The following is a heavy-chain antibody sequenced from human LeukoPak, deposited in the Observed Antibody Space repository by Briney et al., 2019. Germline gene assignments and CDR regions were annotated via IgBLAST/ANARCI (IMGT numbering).Heavy chain of an antibody. V-gene: IGHV1-18*01. CDR1: AYTFTSYD. Sequence: ASVKVSCTSSAYTFTSYDITWLRQAPGQGLEWMGWISAYSGHTNYAQKLQGRVSMTTDTSTSTAYMDLRSLRSDDTAVYYCARSSGVRDWFDPWGQGTLVTVSS. CDR2: ISAYSGHT. CDR3: ARSSGVRDWFDP. D-gene: IGHD6-6*01. J-gene: IGHJ5*02.